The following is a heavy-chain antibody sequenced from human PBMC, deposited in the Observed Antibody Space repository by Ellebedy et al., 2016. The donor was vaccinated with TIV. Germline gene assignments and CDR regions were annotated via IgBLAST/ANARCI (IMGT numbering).Heavy chain of an antibody. V-gene: IGHV4-38-2*02. Sequence: SETLSLTXTVSGYSISSGYYWGWIRQPPGKGLEWIGSIYHSGSTYYNPSLKSRVTISVDTSKNQFSLKLSSVTAADTAVYYCARDVGCSSTSCPPYYYYGMDVWGQGTTVTVSS. J-gene: IGHJ6*02. CDR3: ARDVGCSSTSCPPYYYYGMDV. D-gene: IGHD2-2*01. CDR2: IYHSGST. CDR1: GYSISSGYY.